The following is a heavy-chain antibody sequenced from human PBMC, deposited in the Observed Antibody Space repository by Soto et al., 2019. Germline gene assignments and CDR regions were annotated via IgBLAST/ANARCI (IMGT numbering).Heavy chain of an antibody. D-gene: IGHD1-7*01. J-gene: IGHJ5*02. Sequence: QVQLVESGGGLVRPGGSLRLSCAASGFTFGDYFMSWIRQAPGKGLEWVSHIDGDTTQYYAESVKGRFTISRDSTNNSLYLHMDSLRAGDTAIYYCARRDGTMSGFVDAWGRGTLVTVSS. V-gene: IGHV3-11*01. CDR1: GFTFGDYF. CDR3: ARRDGTMSGFVDA. CDR2: IDGDTTQ.